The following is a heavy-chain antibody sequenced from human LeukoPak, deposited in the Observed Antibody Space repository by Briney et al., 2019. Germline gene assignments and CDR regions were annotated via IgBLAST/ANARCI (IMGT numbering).Heavy chain of an antibody. J-gene: IGHJ6*03. Sequence: SETLSLTCAVYGGSFSGYYWSWIRQPPGKGLEWIGEINHSGSTNYNPSLKSRVTISVDTSKNQFSLKLSSVTAADTAVYYCARGYCSSTSCYPMDVWGKGTTVTVSS. CDR3: ARGYCSSTSCYPMDV. V-gene: IGHV4-34*01. CDR1: GGSFSGYY. D-gene: IGHD2-2*01. CDR2: INHSGST.